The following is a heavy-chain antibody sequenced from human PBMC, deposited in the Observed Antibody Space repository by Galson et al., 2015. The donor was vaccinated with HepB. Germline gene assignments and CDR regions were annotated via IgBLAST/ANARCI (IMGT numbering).Heavy chain of an antibody. CDR3: ARSGTSTSWLYYYYGMDV. J-gene: IGHJ6*02. D-gene: IGHD2-2*01. CDR1: GGSLSGSY. CDR2: IYYSGST. Sequence: SETLSLTCTVSGGSLSGSYWSWTRQPPGKGLEWIGHIYYSGSTNYNPSLKSRVTMSLDISKNQFSLKLSSVTAADTAVYYFARSGTSTSWLYYYYGMDVWGQGTTVTVSS. V-gene: IGHV4-59*01.